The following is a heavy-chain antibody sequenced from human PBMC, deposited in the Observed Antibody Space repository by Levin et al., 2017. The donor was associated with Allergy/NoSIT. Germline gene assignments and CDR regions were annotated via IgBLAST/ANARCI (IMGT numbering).Heavy chain of an antibody. Sequence: SCAASGFTFSSYAMHWVRQAPGKGLEWVAVISSDGSNKYYADSVKGRFTISRDNSKNTLYVQMNSLRGEDTAVYFCARDGNDGLEDVYYNYGMDVWGQGTTVTVSS. CDR1: GFTFSSYA. J-gene: IGHJ6*02. CDR2: ISSDGSNK. CDR3: ARDGNDGLEDVYYNYGMDV. D-gene: IGHD3-10*01. V-gene: IGHV3-30-3*01.